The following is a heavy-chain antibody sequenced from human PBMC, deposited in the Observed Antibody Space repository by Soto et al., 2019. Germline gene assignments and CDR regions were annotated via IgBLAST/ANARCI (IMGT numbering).Heavy chain of an antibody. Sequence: QVQLVQSGAEVKKPGSSVKVSCKASGGTFSSYAISWVRQAPGQGLEWMGGIIPIFGTANYAQKFQGRVTIXVDXSXTTAYMELSSLRSEDTAVYYCAIPLSPGTTGEYFQHWGQGTLVTVSS. J-gene: IGHJ1*01. CDR3: AIPLSPGTTGEYFQH. D-gene: IGHD1-7*01. CDR2: IIPIFGTA. V-gene: IGHV1-69*12. CDR1: GGTFSSYA.